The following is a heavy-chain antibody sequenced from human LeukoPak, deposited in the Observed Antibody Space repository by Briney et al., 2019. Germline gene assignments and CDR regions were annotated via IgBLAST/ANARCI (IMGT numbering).Heavy chain of an antibody. CDR3: AKDYGDPMYFDY. V-gene: IGHV3-30*18. D-gene: IGHD4-17*01. Sequence: VGSLRLSCAASGFSFSSYGMPWVRQAPGKGMEWVAVISYDGSNKYYADSVKGRFTISRDNSKNTLYLQMNSLRAEDTAVYYCAKDYGDPMYFDYWGQGTLVTVSS. J-gene: IGHJ4*02. CDR2: ISYDGSNK. CDR1: GFSFSSYG.